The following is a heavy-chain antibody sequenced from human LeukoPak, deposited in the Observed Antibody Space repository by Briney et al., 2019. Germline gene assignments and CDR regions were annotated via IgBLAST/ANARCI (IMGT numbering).Heavy chain of an antibody. J-gene: IGHJ4*02. D-gene: IGHD2-21*02. CDR2: ISYDGSNK. Sequence: GRSLRLSCAASGFTFSSYAMHWVRQAPGKGLEWVAVISYDGSNKYYADSVKGRFTISRDNSKNTLYLQMNSLRAEDTAVYYCAGDDTPVIVVVTAAVDYWGQGTLVTVSS. V-gene: IGHV3-30-3*01. CDR1: GFTFSSYA. CDR3: AGDDTPVIVVVTAAVDY.